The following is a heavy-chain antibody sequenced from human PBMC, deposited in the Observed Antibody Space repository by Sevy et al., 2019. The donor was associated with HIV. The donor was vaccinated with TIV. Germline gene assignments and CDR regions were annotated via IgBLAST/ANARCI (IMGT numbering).Heavy chain of an antibody. CDR1: GFTFGNFA. Sequence: GGSLRLSCAASGFTFGNFAMIWARQAPGKGLEWLSSIYHSGGTTYIVDSVKGRFTISRDNSKNTLYLQMDNLRADDTAIYYFAKSPTGSESKPDYWGQGTLVTVSS. CDR3: AKSPTGSESKPDY. D-gene: IGHD2-8*02. J-gene: IGHJ4*02. CDR2: IYHSGGTT. V-gene: IGHV3-23*05.